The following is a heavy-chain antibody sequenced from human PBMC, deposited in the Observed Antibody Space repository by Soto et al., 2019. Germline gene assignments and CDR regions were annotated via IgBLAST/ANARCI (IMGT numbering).Heavy chain of an antibody. CDR2: INQSGST. J-gene: IGHJ5*02. Sequence: QVQLQQWGAGLLKPSETLSLTCAVYGGSFSGYYWSWIRQPPGKGLEWIGEINQSGSTNYNPSLMSRVTSXXYXSXXQFSRKLSSVTAADTAVYYCARGRSGGSCRNWFDPWGQGTLVTVSS. V-gene: IGHV4-34*01. CDR3: ARGRSGGSCRNWFDP. CDR1: GGSFSGYY. D-gene: IGHD2-15*01.